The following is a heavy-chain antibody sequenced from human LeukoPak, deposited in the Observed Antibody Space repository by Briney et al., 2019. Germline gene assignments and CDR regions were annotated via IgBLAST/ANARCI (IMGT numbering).Heavy chain of an antibody. CDR2: VSNGGMTK. D-gene: IGHD6-13*01. J-gene: IGHJ5*02. CDR3: VKDSGVAAAGSIDP. V-gene: IGHV3-30*18. Sequence: GGSLILSCAASGFIFSNYAMHWVRQAPGKGLEWVAVVSNGGMTKYYVDSVKGRFTISRDNSKNTVYLQMNSLRPEDTAVYFCVKDSGVAAAGSIDPWGQGTLVTVSS. CDR1: GFIFSNYA.